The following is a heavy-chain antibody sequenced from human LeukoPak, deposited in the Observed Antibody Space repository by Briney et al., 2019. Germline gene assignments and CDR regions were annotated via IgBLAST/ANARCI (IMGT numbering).Heavy chain of an antibody. Sequence: PSETLSLTCTVSGGSITSYHWTWIRQPPGKGLEWIGHIYYSGSTNYNPSLKSRVTLSVDTSKNQFSLKVSSVTAADTAVYYCARRGGDFVLDYWGQGTLVTVSS. CDR3: ARRGGDFVLDY. CDR2: IYYSGST. D-gene: IGHD2-21*02. J-gene: IGHJ4*02. V-gene: IGHV4-59*08. CDR1: GGSITSYH.